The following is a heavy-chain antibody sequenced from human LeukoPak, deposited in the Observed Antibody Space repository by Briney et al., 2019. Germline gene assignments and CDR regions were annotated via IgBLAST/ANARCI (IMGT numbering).Heavy chain of an antibody. CDR1: GFTFSSYW. V-gene: IGHV3-74*01. Sequence: GGSLRLSCAASGFTFSSYWMHWVRQAPGKGLVWVSRINSDGSSTSYADSVKGRFSISRDNSKNTLYLQMNSLRAEDTALYYCAKIYCRSTSCHFDYWGQGTLVTVSS. J-gene: IGHJ4*02. D-gene: IGHD2-2*01. CDR3: AKIYCRSTSCHFDY. CDR2: INSDGSST.